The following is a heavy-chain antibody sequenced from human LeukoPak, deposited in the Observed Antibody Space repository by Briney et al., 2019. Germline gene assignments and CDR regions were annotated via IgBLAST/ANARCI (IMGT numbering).Heavy chain of an antibody. CDR3: ARGGALYSSSWYEMYY. CDR1: GYTFTSYA. CDR2: INAGNGNT. J-gene: IGHJ4*02. D-gene: IGHD6-13*01. Sequence: GASVKVSCKASGYTFTSYAMHWVRQAPGQRLEWMGWINAGNGNTKYSQKFQGRVTITRDTSASTAYMELSSLRSEDTAVYYCARGGALYSSSWYEMYYWGQGTLVTVSS. V-gene: IGHV1-3*01.